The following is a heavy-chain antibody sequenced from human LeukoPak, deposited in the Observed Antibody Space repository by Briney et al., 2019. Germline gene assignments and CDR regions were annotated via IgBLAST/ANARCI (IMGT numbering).Heavy chain of an antibody. Sequence: PGGSLRLSCAPSGFTLSNYWMNWVRHAPEKGLEWGANIKPDGSEKNYVDSVKGRFSISRENGKNSLILQMNSLRDEDTAVYYCARGVWAPFDSWGQGTLVSVSS. CDR3: ARGVWAPFDS. V-gene: IGHV3-7*01. CDR2: IKPDGSEK. D-gene: IGHD7-27*01. CDR1: GFTLSNYW. J-gene: IGHJ4*02.